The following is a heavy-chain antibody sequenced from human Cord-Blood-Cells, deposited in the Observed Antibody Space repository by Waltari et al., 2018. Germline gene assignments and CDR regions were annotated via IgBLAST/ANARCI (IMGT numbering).Heavy chain of an antibody. CDR1: GYTFTGHY. CDR3: ARAGSSHTNWFDP. Sequence: QVQLVQSGAEVTTPGASVKVSCKASGYTFTGHYKHWVRPAPGQGLEWMGWINPNSGGTNYAQKFQGRVTMTRDTSISTAYMELSRLRSDDTAVYYCARAGSSHTNWFDPWGQGTLVTVSS. V-gene: IGHV1-2*02. J-gene: IGHJ5*02. CDR2: INPNSGGT. D-gene: IGHD6-13*01.